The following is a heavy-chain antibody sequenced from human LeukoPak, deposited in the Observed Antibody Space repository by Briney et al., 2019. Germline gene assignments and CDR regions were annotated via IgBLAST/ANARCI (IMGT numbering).Heavy chain of an antibody. Sequence: QSGGSLRLSCSASGFTFSTYAMHWVRQAPGKGLEYVSAISSDGGSAYYADSVKGRFTTSRDNSKSTLFLQMSSLRAEDTAMYYCVKSGYASGWFDFDYWGQGTLVTVSS. D-gene: IGHD6-19*01. CDR1: GFTFSTYA. CDR3: VKSGYASGWFDFDY. J-gene: IGHJ4*02. CDR2: ISSDGGSA. V-gene: IGHV3-64D*06.